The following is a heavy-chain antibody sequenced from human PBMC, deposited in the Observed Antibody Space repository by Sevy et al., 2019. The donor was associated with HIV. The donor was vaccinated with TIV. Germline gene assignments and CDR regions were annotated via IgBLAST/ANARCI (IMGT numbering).Heavy chain of an antibody. J-gene: IGHJ5*02. CDR2: LYDSGAA. CDR1: GFTFSSYA. D-gene: IGHD2-8*02. V-gene: IGHV3-53*01. Sequence: GGSLRLSCAASGFTFSSYAMHWVRQAPGKGLEWVSTLYDSGAAYYAVSVKGRFTVSRDNSKNTLYLQMNSLRAEDTAVYYCARTVVLVDGPRNWLDTWGQGTLVTVSS. CDR3: ARTVVLVDGPRNWLDT.